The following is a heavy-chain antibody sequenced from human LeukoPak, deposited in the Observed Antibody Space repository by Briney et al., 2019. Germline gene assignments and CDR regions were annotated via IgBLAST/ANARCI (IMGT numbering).Heavy chain of an antibody. CDR2: IYYSGST. CDR1: GGSISSYY. J-gene: IGHJ4*02. CDR3: ARSIRDYHFDY. Sequence: SETLSLTCTVSGGSISSYYWSWIRQPPGKGLEWIGYIYYSGSTNYNPSLKSRVAISVDTSKNQFSLKLSSVTAADTAVYYCARSIRDYHFDYWGQGTLVTVSS. V-gene: IGHV4-59*08. D-gene: IGHD4-17*01.